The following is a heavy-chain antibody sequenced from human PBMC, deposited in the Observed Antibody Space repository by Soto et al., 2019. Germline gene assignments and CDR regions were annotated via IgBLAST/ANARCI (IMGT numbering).Heavy chain of an antibody. CDR1: GYTFTSYA. CDR2: INAGNGNT. D-gene: IGHD1-7*01. J-gene: IGHJ4*02. V-gene: IGHV1-3*01. Sequence: GASVKVSCKASGYTFTSYAMHWVRQAPGQRLEWMGWINAGNGNTKYSQKFQGRVTITRDTSASTAYMELRSLRSEDTAVYYCARDRTNWNYYFDYWGQGTLVTVSS. CDR3: ARDRTNWNYYFDY.